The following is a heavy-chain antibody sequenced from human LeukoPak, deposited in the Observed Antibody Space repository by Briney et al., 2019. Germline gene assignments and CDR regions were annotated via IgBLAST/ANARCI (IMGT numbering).Heavy chain of an antibody. J-gene: IGHJ4*02. V-gene: IGHV1-24*01. Sequence: GASVKVSCKVDGDILTELSIQWVRQAPGKGLECMGGFDPEQNTMIYAQRLQGRVTMTEDTSTDTAYMELSSLTSEDTGIYYCATRSGDFWSGYVNWGQGTLVTVSS. CDR3: ATRSGDFWSGYVN. CDR2: FDPEQNTM. D-gene: IGHD3-3*01. CDR1: GDILTELS.